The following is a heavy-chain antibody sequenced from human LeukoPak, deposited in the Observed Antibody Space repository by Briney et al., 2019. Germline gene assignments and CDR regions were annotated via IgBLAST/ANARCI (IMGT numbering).Heavy chain of an antibody. CDR3: ARDYYGDYYFDY. J-gene: IGHJ4*02. D-gene: IGHD4-17*01. V-gene: IGHV3-48*01. CDR2: ISSSTSTI. CDR1: GFTFSSYT. Sequence: GVSLRLSCAASGFTFSSYTMNWVRQAPGKRLEWVSSISSSTSTIHYADSAKGRFTIFRDNAKNSLYLQMNSLRAEDTAVYFCARDYYGDYYFDYWGQGTLVTVSS.